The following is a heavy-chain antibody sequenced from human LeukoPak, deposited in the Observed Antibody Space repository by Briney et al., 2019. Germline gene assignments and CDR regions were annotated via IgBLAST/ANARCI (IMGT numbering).Heavy chain of an antibody. J-gene: IGHJ3*02. CDR1: GFSVSRNY. CDR2: LYSGGIS. V-gene: IGHV3-53*01. D-gene: IGHD3-16*01. CDR3: AGDRGDDYSPGGAFDI. Sequence: GGSLRLSCAVSGFSVSRNYVNWVRQVPGKGLEWVSVLYSGGISRYADPVKGRFTISRDNSKNILYLQMNSLRAEDTAVYFCAGDRGDDYSPGGAFDIWGQGTMVTVSS.